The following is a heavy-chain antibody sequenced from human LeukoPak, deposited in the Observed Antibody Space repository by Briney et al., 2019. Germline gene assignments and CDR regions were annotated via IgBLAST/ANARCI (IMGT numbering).Heavy chain of an antibody. J-gene: IGHJ4*02. CDR2: IYTSGGT. Sequence: PSETLSLTCTVSGGSISSSNYYWNWIRQPAGKGLEWIGRIYTSGGTNYNPSLKSRVTISVDTSKNQFSLKLSSVTAADTALYYCARGLWFGDENPPYFDHWGQGTLVTVSS. V-gene: IGHV4-61*02. CDR1: GGSISSSNYY. D-gene: IGHD3-10*01. CDR3: ARGLWFGDENPPYFDH.